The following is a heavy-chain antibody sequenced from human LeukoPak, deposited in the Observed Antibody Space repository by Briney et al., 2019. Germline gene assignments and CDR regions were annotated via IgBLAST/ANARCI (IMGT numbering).Heavy chain of an antibody. J-gene: IGHJ4*02. CDR1: GFTFSGSA. Sequence: GGSLRLSCAASGFTFSGSAMHWVRQASGKGLEWVGRIRSKANSYATAYAASVKGRFTISRDDSKNTAYLQMNSLRAEDSAVYYCTKDSDYYDSSAYPDYWGQGALVTVTS. CDR2: IRSKANSYAT. D-gene: IGHD3-22*01. CDR3: TKDSDYYDSSAYPDY. V-gene: IGHV3-73*01.